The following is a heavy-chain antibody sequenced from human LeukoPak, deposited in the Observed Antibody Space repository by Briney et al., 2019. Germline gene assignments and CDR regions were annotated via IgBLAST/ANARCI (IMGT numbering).Heavy chain of an antibody. V-gene: IGHV3-7*01. D-gene: IGHD1-26*01. CDR1: GFTFSSYW. J-gene: IGHJ4*02. Sequence: PGGSLRLSCAASGFTFSSYWMTWVRQAPGKGLEWVANIKQDGSTKHYADSLKGRFTISRDNPKNSLFLQMNNLRADDTAIYYCTRDTIGSLDYWGQGILVTVAS. CDR3: TRDTIGSLDY. CDR2: IKQDGSTK.